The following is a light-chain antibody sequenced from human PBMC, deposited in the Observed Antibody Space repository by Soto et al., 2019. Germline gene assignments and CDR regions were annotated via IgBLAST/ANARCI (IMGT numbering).Light chain of an antibody. CDR2: KAS. J-gene: IGKJ1*01. Sequence: DIPLTQSPSFLSASVGDRVAITFRASQGISSYLAWYQQKPGKAPKLLIYKASTLKRGVPSRFSGRGSETEFTLTISSLQPDEFATYYGPDYESYSTVGQGTKVDIK. CDR1: QGISSY. V-gene: IGKV1-9*01. CDR3: PDYESYST.